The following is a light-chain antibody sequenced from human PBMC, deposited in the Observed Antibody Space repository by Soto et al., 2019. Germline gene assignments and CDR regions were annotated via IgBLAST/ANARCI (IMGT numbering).Light chain of an antibody. CDR2: EVN. J-gene: IGLJ1*01. Sequence: QSALTQPASVSGSPGQSITISCTGTSTDVGSYNLVSWYQQHPGKAPKLMIYEVNKRPSGVSSRFSGSKSGNTASLTISGLQAEDEADYYCCSYAGSSYVFGTGTKVNVL. CDR1: STDVGSYNL. V-gene: IGLV2-23*02. CDR3: CSYAGSSYV.